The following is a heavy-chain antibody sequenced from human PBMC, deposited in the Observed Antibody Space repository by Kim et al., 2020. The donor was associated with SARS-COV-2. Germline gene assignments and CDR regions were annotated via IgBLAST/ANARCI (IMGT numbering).Heavy chain of an antibody. J-gene: IGHJ5*02. CDR1: GFTFSTSA. V-gene: IGHV3-30*04. D-gene: IGHD2-15*01. Sequence: GGSLRLSCAASGFTFSTSAMHWVRQTPGKGLEWVAVISYDVNVKYYADSVKGRFTISRDNSKNTLYVQMNSLRAEDTAVYYCARGAGDSGNGFVPWGQ. CDR2: ISYDVNVK. CDR3: ARGAGDSGNGFVP.